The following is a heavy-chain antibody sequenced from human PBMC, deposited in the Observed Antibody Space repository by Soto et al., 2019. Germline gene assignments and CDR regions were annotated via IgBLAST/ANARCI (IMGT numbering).Heavy chain of an antibody. V-gene: IGHV1-69*01. J-gene: IGHJ6*02. CDR1: GGTFSSYA. Sequence: QVQLVQSGAEVKKPGSSVKVSCKASGGTFSSYAISWVRQAPGQGLEWMGGIIPIFGTANYAQKFQGRVTITADESTSTDYRELSRLRSEDTAVYYCARGMNYDFWSGYFRTYDYYGMDVWGQGTTVTVSS. D-gene: IGHD3-3*01. CDR2: IIPIFGTA. CDR3: ARGMNYDFWSGYFRTYDYYGMDV.